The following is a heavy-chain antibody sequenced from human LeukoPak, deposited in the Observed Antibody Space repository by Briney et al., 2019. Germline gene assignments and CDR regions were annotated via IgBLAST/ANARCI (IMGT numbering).Heavy chain of an antibody. D-gene: IGHD1-26*01. CDR1: RFTFGYDW. V-gene: IGHV3-7*03. Sequence: PGGSLRLSCAASRFTFGYDWMNWVRQAPGKGLEWVANIKQDGSEKYYADSVKGRFTISRDNSKNTLYLQMNSLRAEDTAVYYCAKDLVMGGATWAFDIWGQGTMVTVSS. J-gene: IGHJ3*02. CDR3: AKDLVMGGATWAFDI. CDR2: IKQDGSEK.